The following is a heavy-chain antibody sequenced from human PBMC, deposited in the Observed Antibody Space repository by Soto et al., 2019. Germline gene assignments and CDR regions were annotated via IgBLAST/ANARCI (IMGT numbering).Heavy chain of an antibody. D-gene: IGHD4-17*01. CDR3: ARLSPVVYGDYSDY. V-gene: IGHV3-21*01. CDR2: ISSSSSYI. J-gene: IGHJ4*02. CDR1: GFTFSSYS. Sequence: GRSLRLSCAASGFTFSSYSMNWVRQAPGKGLEWVSSISSSSSYIYYADSVKGRFTISRDNAKNSLYLQMNSLRAEDTAVYYCARLSPVVYGDYSDYWGQGTLVTVSS.